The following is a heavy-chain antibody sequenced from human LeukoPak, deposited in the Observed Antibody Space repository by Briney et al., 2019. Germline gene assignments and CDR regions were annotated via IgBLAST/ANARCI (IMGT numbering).Heavy chain of an antibody. CDR1: GFTFSSYG. CDR2: ISYDGSNK. Sequence: PGGSLRLSCAASGFTFSSYGMHWVRQAPGKGLEWVAVISYDGSNKYYADSVKGRFTISRDNSKNTLYLQMNSLRAEDTAVYYCAKDEDYGDYAYYFDYWGQGTLVTVSS. J-gene: IGHJ4*02. D-gene: IGHD4-17*01. V-gene: IGHV3-30*18. CDR3: AKDEDYGDYAYYFDY.